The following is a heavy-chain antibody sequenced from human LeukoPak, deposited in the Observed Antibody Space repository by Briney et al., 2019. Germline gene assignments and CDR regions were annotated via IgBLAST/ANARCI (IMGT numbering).Heavy chain of an antibody. V-gene: IGHV3-30*18. CDR2: ISYDGSNK. J-gene: IGHJ4*02. Sequence: GRSLRLSCAASGFTFSNYGMHWVRQAPGKGLEWVAVISYDGSNKYYTDSVKGRFTISRDNSKNTLYLQMNSLRAEDTAVYYCAKRTSGSSWYSSDYWGQGTLVTVSS. CDR3: AKRTSGSSWYSSDY. D-gene: IGHD6-13*01. CDR1: GFTFSNYG.